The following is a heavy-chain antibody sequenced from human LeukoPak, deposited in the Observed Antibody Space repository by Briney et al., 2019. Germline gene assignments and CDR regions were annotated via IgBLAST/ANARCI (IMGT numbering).Heavy chain of an antibody. J-gene: IGHJ4*02. CDR3: ARSIMITFGGVIAYFDY. D-gene: IGHD3-16*02. CDR1: GGTFSSYA. Sequence: SVKVSCKASGGTFSSYAISWVRQAPGQGLEWMGGIIPIFGTANYAQKLQGRVTMTTDTSTSTAYMELRSLRSDDTAVYYCARSIMITFGGVIAYFDYWGQGTLVTVSS. CDR2: IIPIFGTA. V-gene: IGHV1-69*05.